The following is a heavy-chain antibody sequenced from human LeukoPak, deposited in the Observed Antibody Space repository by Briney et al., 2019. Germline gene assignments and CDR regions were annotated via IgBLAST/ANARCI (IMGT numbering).Heavy chain of an antibody. V-gene: IGHV1-18*04. J-gene: IGHJ4*02. CDR1: GYTFTSYG. CDR2: ISAYNGNT. D-gene: IGHD2-2*02. Sequence: GASVKVSCKASGYTFTSYGISWVRQAPGQGLEWMGWISAYNGNTNYAQKLQGRVTMTTDTSTSTAYMELRSLRSDDTAVYYCARDDIGVVPAAIGLDYWGQGTLVTVSS. CDR3: ARDDIGVVPAAIGLDY.